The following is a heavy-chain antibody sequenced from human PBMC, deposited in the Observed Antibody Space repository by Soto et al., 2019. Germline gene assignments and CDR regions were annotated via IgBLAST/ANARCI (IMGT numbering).Heavy chain of an antibody. CDR2: INPNSGGT. J-gene: IGHJ6*02. CDR3: ARGLVIVVVPAAGYGMDV. Sequence: ASVKVSCKASGYIFTDYYMHWVRQAPGQELGWMGRINPNSGGTNYAQKFQGRVTMTRDTSISTAYMELSRLRSDDTAVYYCARGLVIVVVPAAGYGMDVWCQGTTLTVSS. V-gene: IGHV1-2*06. CDR1: GYIFTDYY. D-gene: IGHD2-2*01.